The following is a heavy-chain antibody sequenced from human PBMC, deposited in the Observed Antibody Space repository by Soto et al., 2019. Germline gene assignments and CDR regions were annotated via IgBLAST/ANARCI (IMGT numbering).Heavy chain of an antibody. V-gene: IGHV1-8*01. CDR1: GYTFTSYD. CDR3: ARVEVVYYYDSSGKGAFDI. D-gene: IGHD3-22*01. Sequence: ASVKVSCKASGYTFTSYDINWVLQATGQGLEWMGWMNPNSGNTGYAQKFQGRVTMTRNTSISTAYMELSSLRSEDTAVYYCARVEVVYYYDSSGKGAFDIWGQGTMVTVSS. CDR2: MNPNSGNT. J-gene: IGHJ3*02.